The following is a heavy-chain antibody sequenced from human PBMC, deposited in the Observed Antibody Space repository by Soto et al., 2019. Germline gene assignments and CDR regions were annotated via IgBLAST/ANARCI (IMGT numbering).Heavy chain of an antibody. V-gene: IGHV4-4*02. CDR3: ARSGGIAAAGTYGMDV. D-gene: IGHD6-13*01. Sequence: SETLSLTCAVSGGSISSSNWWSWVRQPPGKGLEWIGEIYHSGSTNYNPSLKSRVTISVDKSKNQFSLKLSSVTAADTAVYYCARSGGIAAAGTYGMDVWGQGTTVTVSS. J-gene: IGHJ6*02. CDR1: GGSISSSNW. CDR2: IYHSGST.